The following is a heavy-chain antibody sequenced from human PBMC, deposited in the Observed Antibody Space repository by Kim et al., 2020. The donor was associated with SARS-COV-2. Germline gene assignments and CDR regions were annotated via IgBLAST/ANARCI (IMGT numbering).Heavy chain of an antibody. CDR1: GYTFTANA. CDR3: ARVGGGNYGSTFFDY. D-gene: IGHD3-10*01. Sequence: ASVKVSCKASGYTFTANAIHWVRQAPGQRLEWLGWINAGNGDTEYSQKFQGRVTITRDTTASTAYLELNSLGSEDTTVYYCARVGGGNYGSTFFDYWGQGTLVTVSS. V-gene: IGHV1-3*01. CDR2: INAGNGDT. J-gene: IGHJ4*02.